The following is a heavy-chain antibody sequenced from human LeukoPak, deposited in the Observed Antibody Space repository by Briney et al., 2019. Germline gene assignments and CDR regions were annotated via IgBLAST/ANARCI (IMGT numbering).Heavy chain of an antibody. CDR2: IYYSVTT. CDR3: ARDLLGWELHYFDY. CDR1: GGSISSSDYY. D-gene: IGHD1-26*01. V-gene: IGHV4-39*02. J-gene: IGHJ4*02. Sequence: SETLSLTCTVSGGSISSSDYYWGWIRQPPGKGLEWIGSIYYSVTTYYNPSLKSRVTISVDTSKNQFSLKLNSVTAADTAVYYCARDLLGWELHYFDYWGQGTLVTVSS.